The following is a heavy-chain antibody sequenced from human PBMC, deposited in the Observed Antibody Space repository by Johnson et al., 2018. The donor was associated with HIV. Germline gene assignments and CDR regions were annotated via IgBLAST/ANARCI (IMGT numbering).Heavy chain of an antibody. CDR1: RFTFNDYG. V-gene: IGHV3-20*04. CDR2: INWNGGST. J-gene: IGHJ3*02. Sequence: VQLVESGGGLVQPGGSLRLSCAASRFTFNDYGMSWVRQAPGKGLEWVSGINWNGGSTGYADSVRGRFTISRDNAKNSLYLQMNSLRAEDTAVYYCAKDKDAFDIWGQGTVVTVSS. CDR3: AKDKDAFDI.